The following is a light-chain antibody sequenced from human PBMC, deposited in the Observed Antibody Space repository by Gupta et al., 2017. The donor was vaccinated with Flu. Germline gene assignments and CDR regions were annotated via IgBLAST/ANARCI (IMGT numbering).Light chain of an antibody. CDR1: QNGNSSY. V-gene: IGKV3-20*01. CDR2: GAS. CDR3: QQEDSTPYT. J-gene: IGKJ1*01. Sequence: RTLSLASVGSTVISSRPSQNGNSSYLTWYQQKPGQAPRLLIYGASSRETGVPDRFSGSGSGTDFTLTISRLQPEDFAVYYCQQEDSTPYTFGQGTKVEIK.